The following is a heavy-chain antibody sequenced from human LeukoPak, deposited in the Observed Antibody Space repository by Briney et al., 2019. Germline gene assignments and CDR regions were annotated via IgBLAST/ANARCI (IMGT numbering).Heavy chain of an antibody. CDR1: GFTFSSYW. D-gene: IGHD6-6*01. V-gene: IGHV3-74*01. J-gene: IGHJ6*03. Sequence: GGSLRLSCAASGFTFSSYWMHWVRQAPGKGLVWVSRINTDGSSTSYADSVKGRFTISRDNAKNTLYLQMNSLRAEDTAVYYCARGQLVTRYYMDVWGKGTTVTVSS. CDR3: ARGQLVTRYYMDV. CDR2: INTDGSST.